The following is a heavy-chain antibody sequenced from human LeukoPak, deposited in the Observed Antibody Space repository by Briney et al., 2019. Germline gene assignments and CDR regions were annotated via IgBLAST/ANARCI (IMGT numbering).Heavy chain of an antibody. V-gene: IGHV1-2*02. CDR1: GYTFTGYY. Sequence: ASVKVSCKASGYTFTGYYMHRVRQAPGQGLEWMGWINPNSGGTNYAQKFQGRVTMTRDTSISTAYMELSRLRSDDTAVYYCATHGTDHPRVRYYYYYYYMDVWGKGTTVTVSS. J-gene: IGHJ6*03. D-gene: IGHD3-10*01. CDR2: INPNSGGT. CDR3: ATHGTDHPRVRYYYYYYYMDV.